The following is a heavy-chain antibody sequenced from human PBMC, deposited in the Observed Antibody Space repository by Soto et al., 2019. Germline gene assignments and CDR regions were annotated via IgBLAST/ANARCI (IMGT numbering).Heavy chain of an antibody. J-gene: IGHJ4*02. CDR3: ARTPGIAVAGTGYFDC. V-gene: IGHV3-53*01. CDR1: GFTVSTNY. Sequence: XGSLGLSCAASGFTVSTNYMSGVRQAPGKGLEWVSVIYSGGSTYYADSVKGRFTVSRDDSKNTLYLQMDSLRAEDTAMYYCARTPGIAVAGTGYFDCWGQGTLVTVSS. CDR2: IYSGGST. D-gene: IGHD6-19*01.